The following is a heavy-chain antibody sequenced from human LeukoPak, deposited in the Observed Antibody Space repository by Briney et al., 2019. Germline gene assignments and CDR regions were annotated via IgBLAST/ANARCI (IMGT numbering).Heavy chain of an antibody. CDR1: GGSISSSSYY. Sequence: SETLSLTCTVSGGSISSSSYYWGWIRQPPGKGLEWIGSIYYSGSTYYNPSLKGRVTISVDTSKNQFSLKLSSVTAADTAVYYCARTQLWFDYWGQGTLVTVSS. V-gene: IGHV4-39*07. J-gene: IGHJ4*02. CDR2: IYYSGST. D-gene: IGHD5-18*01. CDR3: ARTQLWFDY.